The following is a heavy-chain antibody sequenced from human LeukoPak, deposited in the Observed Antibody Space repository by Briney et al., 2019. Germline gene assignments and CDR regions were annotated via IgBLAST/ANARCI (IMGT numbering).Heavy chain of an antibody. Sequence: PGGSLRLSCAASGFIFSGYSMSWVRQAPGKGLEWVSGISGSGGSTYYADSVKGRFTISRDNSKNTLYLQMNSLSAEDTAVYYCAKDLSPLYYYYGMDVWGQGTTVTVSS. J-gene: IGHJ6*02. V-gene: IGHV3-23*01. CDR3: AKDLSPLYYYYGMDV. CDR1: GFIFSGYS. CDR2: ISGSGGST.